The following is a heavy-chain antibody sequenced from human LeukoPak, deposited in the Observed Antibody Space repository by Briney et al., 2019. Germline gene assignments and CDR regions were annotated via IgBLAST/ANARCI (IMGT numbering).Heavy chain of an antibody. Sequence: PSETLSLTCTVSAGSISSGSYYWSWIRQPAGKGLECIGRIYTSGSTNYNPSLKSRVTISIDTSKNQFSLNLSSVTAADTAVYYCASQHCTNGVCYYFDYWGQGTLVTVSS. CDR2: IYTSGST. J-gene: IGHJ4*02. D-gene: IGHD2-8*01. V-gene: IGHV4-61*02. CDR1: AGSISSGSYY. CDR3: ASQHCTNGVCYYFDY.